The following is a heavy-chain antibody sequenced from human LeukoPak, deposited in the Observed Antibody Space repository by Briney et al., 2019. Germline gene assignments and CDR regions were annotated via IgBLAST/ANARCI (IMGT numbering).Heavy chain of an antibody. CDR3: TRSRLDAFDI. Sequence: GGSLRLSCSASGFTVSSNYMSWVRQAPGKGLQWVLIIYRGGNTYYADFVKGRFIISRDNSKNTLFLQMNSLRAEDTAVYYCTRSRLDAFDIWGQGTMVTVSS. V-gene: IGHV3-53*01. J-gene: IGHJ3*02. CDR1: GFTVSSNY. CDR2: IYRGGNT.